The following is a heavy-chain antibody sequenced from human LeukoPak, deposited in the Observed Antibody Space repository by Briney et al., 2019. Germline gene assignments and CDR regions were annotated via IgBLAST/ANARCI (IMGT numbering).Heavy chain of an antibody. CDR3: ARGDGSTMARGVSRYGWFDS. CDR2: VFTTGST. Sequence: PSETRSLTCTVAAGFVSTYYWASIRQPAGEGLEWVGHVFTTGSTNYNPSLMSRVTMSIDTSKSQFSLKSRSVIAADPAVYYCARGDGSTMARGVSRYGWFDSWGQGALVTVSS. J-gene: IGHJ5*01. D-gene: IGHD3-10*01. CDR1: AGFVSTYY. V-gene: IGHV4-4*07.